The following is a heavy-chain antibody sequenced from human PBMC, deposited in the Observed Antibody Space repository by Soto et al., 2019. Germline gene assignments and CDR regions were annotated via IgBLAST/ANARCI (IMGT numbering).Heavy chain of an antibody. J-gene: IGHJ4*02. V-gene: IGHV3-23*01. D-gene: IGHD6-6*01. Sequence: GGSLRLSCAASGFTFSSYAMSWVRQAPGKGLEWVSAISGSGGSTYYADSVKGRFTISRDNSKNTPYLQMNSLRAEDTAVYYCAKVERSIAARPSFDYWGQGTLVTVSS. CDR2: ISGSGGST. CDR1: GFTFSSYA. CDR3: AKVERSIAARPSFDY.